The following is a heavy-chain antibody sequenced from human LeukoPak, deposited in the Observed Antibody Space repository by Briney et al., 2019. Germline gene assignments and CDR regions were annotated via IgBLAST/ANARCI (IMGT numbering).Heavy chain of an antibody. D-gene: IGHD3-22*01. CDR3: ARGHAYYDSSGYYRTTSGYFDY. CDR2: ISGSGGST. V-gene: IGHV3-23*01. Sequence: PGGSLRLSCAASGFTFSSYAMSWVRQAPGKGLEWVSAISGSGGSTYYADSVKGRFTISRDNAKNSLSLQMNSLRAEDTAVYYCARGHAYYDSSGYYRTTSGYFDYWGQGTLVTVSS. CDR1: GFTFSSYA. J-gene: IGHJ4*02.